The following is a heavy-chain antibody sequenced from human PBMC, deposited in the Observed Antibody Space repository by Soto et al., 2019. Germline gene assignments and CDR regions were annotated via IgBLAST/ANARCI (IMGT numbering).Heavy chain of an antibody. CDR2: ISYDGSNK. Sequence: QVQLVESGGGVVQPGTSLRLSCAASGFAFSSYGMHWVRQAPGKGLEWVAVISYDGSNKYCADSVKGRSTISRDNSKNTLYLQMNSLRAEDTAVYYCAKDPVSARGPGEPHYYYGMDVWGQGTTVTVSS. D-gene: IGHD3-10*01. J-gene: IGHJ6*02. V-gene: IGHV3-30*18. CDR3: AKDPVSARGPGEPHYYYGMDV. CDR1: GFAFSSYG.